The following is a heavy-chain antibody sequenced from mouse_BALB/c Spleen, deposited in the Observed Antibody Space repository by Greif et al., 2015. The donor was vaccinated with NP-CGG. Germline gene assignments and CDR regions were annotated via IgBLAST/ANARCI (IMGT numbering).Heavy chain of an antibody. J-gene: IGHJ4*01. CDR3: AYYGSNYYAMDY. Sequence: EVKLEESGPGLVKPSQSLSLTCTVTGYSITSDYAWNWIRQFPGNKLEWMGYISYSGSTSYNPSLKSRISITRDTSKNQFFLQLNSVTTEDTATYYCAYYGSNYYAMDYWGQGTSVTVSS. CDR2: ISYSGST. CDR1: GYSITSDYA. D-gene: IGHD1-1*01. V-gene: IGHV3-2*02.